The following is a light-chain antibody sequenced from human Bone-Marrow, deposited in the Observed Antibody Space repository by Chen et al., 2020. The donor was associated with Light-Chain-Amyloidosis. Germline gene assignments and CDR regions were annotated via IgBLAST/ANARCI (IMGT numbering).Light chain of an antibody. J-gene: IGKJ4*01. V-gene: IGKV3-20*01. Sequence: EIVLTQSPGPLSLSPGEGANLSCRASQTISSNYLTLYQQKFGQAPRLLIYVSSSRATGIPDRFTGSGSGTDFTLTINRLEPEDFAMYYCQQYGTSPLTFGGGTKVEIK. CDR1: QTISSNY. CDR2: VSS. CDR3: QQYGTSPLT.